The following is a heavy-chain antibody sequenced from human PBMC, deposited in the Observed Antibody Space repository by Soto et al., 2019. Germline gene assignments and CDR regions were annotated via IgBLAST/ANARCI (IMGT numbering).Heavy chain of an antibody. CDR1: GDSISSYY. CDR2: IYTSGST. Sequence: PSETLSLTCTVSGDSISSYYWSWIRQPAGKGLEWIGRIYTSGSTNYNPSLKSRVSMSVDTSKNQFSLNLSSVTAADAAIYYCARENILLAAAGKRDFDYWGQGTLVTAPQ. D-gene: IGHD6-13*01. CDR3: ARENILLAAAGKRDFDY. V-gene: IGHV4-4*07. J-gene: IGHJ4*02.